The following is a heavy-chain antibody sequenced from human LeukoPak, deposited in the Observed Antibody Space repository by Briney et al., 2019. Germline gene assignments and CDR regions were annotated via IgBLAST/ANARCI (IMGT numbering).Heavy chain of an antibody. J-gene: IGHJ4*02. CDR1: GGSFSGYS. Sequence: SETLSLTCGVFGGSFSGYSWSWIRQSPGKGLEWIGEISYRGGTNANPSLKSRVTISVDTSKNQFSLKLSSVTAADTAVYYCARSIYDSSGYLDYWGQGTLVTVSS. CDR2: ISYRGGT. D-gene: IGHD3-22*01. CDR3: ARSIYDSSGYLDY. V-gene: IGHV4-34*01.